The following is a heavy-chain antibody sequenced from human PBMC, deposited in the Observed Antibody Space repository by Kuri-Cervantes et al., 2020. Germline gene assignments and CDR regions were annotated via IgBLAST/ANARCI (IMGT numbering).Heavy chain of an antibody. V-gene: IGHV3-66*01. CDR2: IYSGGST. CDR1: GFTVSSNY. D-gene: IGHD3-3*01. J-gene: IGHJ6*04. CDR3: ASGPPYDFWSGYYYYYYGMDV. Sequence: GGSLRLSCAASGFTVSSNYMSWVRQAPGKGLEWVSVIYSGGSTYYADSVKGRFTISRDNSKNTLYLQMNSLRAEDTAVYYCASGPPYDFWSGYYYYYYGMDVWGKGTTVTVSS.